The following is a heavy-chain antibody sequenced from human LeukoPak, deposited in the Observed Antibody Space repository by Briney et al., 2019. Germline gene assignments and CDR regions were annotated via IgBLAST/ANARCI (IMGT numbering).Heavy chain of an antibody. V-gene: IGHV3-21*01. CDR3: ARGSGSYFEHRSLDY. J-gene: IGHJ4*02. D-gene: IGHD1-26*01. Sequence: PGGSLRLSCAASGFTFSSYSMNWVRQAPGKGLEWVSSISSSSSYIYYADSVKGRFTISRDNAKNSLYLQMNSLRAEDTAVYYCARGSGSYFEHRSLDYWGQGTLVTVSS. CDR2: ISSSSSYI. CDR1: GFTFSSYS.